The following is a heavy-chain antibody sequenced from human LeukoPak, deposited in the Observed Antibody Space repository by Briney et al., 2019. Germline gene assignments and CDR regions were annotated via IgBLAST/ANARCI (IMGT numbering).Heavy chain of an antibody. CDR1: GGSISSYY. CDR3: ATWFGELLDNWYLDL. CDR2: IYTSGST. V-gene: IGHV4-4*07. D-gene: IGHD3-10*01. Sequence: PSETLSLTCTVSGGSISSYYWSWIRQPAGKGLEWIGRIYTSGSTNYNPSLKSRVTMSVNTSKNQFSLKLSSVTVADTAVYYCATWFGELLDNWYLDLWGRGTLVTVSS. J-gene: IGHJ2*01.